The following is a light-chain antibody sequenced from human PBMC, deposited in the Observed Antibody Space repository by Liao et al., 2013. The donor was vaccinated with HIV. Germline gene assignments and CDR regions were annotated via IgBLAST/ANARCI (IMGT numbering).Light chain of an antibody. Sequence: SYXLTQPPSVSVAPGKTARITCGGNNIGSKSVHWYQQKPGQSPVLVIYQDSKRPSGIPERFSGSNSGNTATLTISGTQAMDEADYYCQAWDSSTYVFGTGTKVTVL. V-gene: IGLV3-21*01. J-gene: IGLJ1*01. CDR1: NIGSKS. CDR3: QAWDSSTYV. CDR2: QDS.